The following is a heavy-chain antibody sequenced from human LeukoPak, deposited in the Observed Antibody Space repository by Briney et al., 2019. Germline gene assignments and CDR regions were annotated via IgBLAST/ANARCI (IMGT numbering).Heavy chain of an antibody. J-gene: IGHJ6*03. CDR1: GFTFSSYE. CDR3: ATTLYSSSWLSAYYYYYYMDV. D-gene: IGHD6-13*01. Sequence: GGSLRLSCAASGFTFSSYEMNWVRQAPGKGLEWVSYIGSSGSTIYYADSVMGRFTISRDNAKNSLYLQMNSLRAEDTAVYYCATTLYSSSWLSAYYYYYYMDVWGKGTTVTVSS. CDR2: IGSSGSTI. V-gene: IGHV3-48*03.